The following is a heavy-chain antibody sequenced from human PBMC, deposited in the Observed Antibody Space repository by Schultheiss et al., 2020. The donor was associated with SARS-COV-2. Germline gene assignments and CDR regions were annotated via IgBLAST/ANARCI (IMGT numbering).Heavy chain of an antibody. J-gene: IGHJ6*02. CDR1: GGSISSGYY. D-gene: IGHD4-17*01. Sequence: SETLSLTCTVSGGSISSGYYWSWIRQPAGKGLEWIGSIYYSGSTYYNPSLKSRVTVSVDTSKNQFSLRLSSVTAADTALYYCAREGYTVTTGYYYYYGMDVWGQGTTVTVSS. V-gene: IGHV4-38-2*02. CDR2: IYYSGST. CDR3: AREGYTVTTGYYYYYGMDV.